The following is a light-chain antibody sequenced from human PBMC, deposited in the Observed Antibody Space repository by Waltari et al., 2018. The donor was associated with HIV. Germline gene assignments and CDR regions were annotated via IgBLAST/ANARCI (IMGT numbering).Light chain of an antibody. J-gene: IGLJ1*01. CDR3: CSYAGSIPFV. Sequence: QSALTQPRSVSGSLGQSVTISCTGTNSDVGRYNYVSWFQQHPGKAPKLMIYDVSKRPSGVPDRVSGSKSGNTASLTISGLQAEDEADYYCCSYAGSIPFVFGSGTKLTGL. CDR2: DVS. CDR1: NSDVGRYNY. V-gene: IGLV2-11*01.